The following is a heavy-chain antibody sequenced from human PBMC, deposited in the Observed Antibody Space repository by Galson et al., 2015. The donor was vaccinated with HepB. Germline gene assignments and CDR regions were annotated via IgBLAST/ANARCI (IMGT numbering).Heavy chain of an antibody. CDR2: IRSKAYGGTT. D-gene: IGHD1-26*01. V-gene: IGHV3-49*04. CDR1: GFTFGDFA. CDR3: TRVKTPWEHHDF. J-gene: IGHJ4*02. Sequence: SLRLSCAASGFTFGDFAMSWVRQAPGKGLEWVGFIRSKAYGGTTEYAASVKGRFTISRDDSKSIAYLQMKSLKTEDTAVYYCTRVKTPWEHHDFWGQGTLVTVSS.